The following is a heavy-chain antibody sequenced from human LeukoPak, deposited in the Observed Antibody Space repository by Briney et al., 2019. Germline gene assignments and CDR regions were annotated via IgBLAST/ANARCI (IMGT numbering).Heavy chain of an antibody. CDR1: GGTFSSYT. D-gene: IGHD2-15*01. V-gene: IGHV1-69*02. J-gene: IGHJ4*02. Sequence: SVKVSCKASGGTFSSYTISWVRQAPGQGLEWMGRIIPILGIANYAQKFQGRVTITADKSTSTAYMELSSLRSEDTAVYCCASLVVAATEGSHYDYWGQGTLVTVSS. CDR3: ASLVVAATEGSHYDY. CDR2: IIPILGIA.